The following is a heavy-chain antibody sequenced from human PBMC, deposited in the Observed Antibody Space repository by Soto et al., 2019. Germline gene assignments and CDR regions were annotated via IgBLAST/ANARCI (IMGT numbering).Heavy chain of an antibody. CDR3: TTIHATPSFRRAFDI. CDR2: ISSSGRRT. V-gene: IGHV3-23*01. Sequence: PGGSLRLSCGTSGFTFANFGMGWVRQAPGKGLYWVSGISSSGRRTYYADSVKGRFTISRDNSKNTLYLQMDSLRGDDTAVYYCTTIHATPSFRRAFDIWGQGTMVTVSS. D-gene: IGHD3-10*01. J-gene: IGHJ3*02. CDR1: GFTFANFG.